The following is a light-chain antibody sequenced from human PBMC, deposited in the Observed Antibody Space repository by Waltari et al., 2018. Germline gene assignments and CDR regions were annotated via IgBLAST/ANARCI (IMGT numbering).Light chain of an antibody. V-gene: IGLV3-1*01. CDR3: QAWDSSTVV. CDR2: QDT. CDR1: KLGDKY. J-gene: IGLJ2*01. Sequence: SYELTQPPSVSVSPGKTASITCSGDKLGDKYVWWYQQKPGQAPVGVIYQDTTRPSGIPERFSGSNSGNTATLTISGTQAMDEADYYCQAWDSSTVVFGGGTRLTVL.